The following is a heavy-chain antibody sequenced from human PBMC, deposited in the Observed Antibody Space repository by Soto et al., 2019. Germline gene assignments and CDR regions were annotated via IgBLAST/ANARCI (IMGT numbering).Heavy chain of an antibody. CDR1: GDSISSSNW. CDR2: IYHSGST. CDR3: ARSTYYYDSGSYFHYFDY. Sequence: QVQLQESGPGLVKPSGTLSLTCAVSGDSISSSNWWSWVRQPPGKGLEWIGEIYHSGSTNYNASHRSRVTISVDKSKNQFSLKLSSVTAADTAVYYCARSTYYYDSGSYFHYFDYWGQGTLVTVSS. V-gene: IGHV4-4*02. J-gene: IGHJ4*02. D-gene: IGHD3-10*01.